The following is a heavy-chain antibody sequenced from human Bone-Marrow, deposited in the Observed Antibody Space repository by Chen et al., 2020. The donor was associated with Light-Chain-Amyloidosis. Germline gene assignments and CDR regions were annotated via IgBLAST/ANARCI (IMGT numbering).Heavy chain of an antibody. CDR2: VSSSSTYI. CDR1: GISFTSYG. D-gene: IGHD2-15*01. Sequence: EVHLVESGGGLVNPGGSLRLSCVASGISFTSYGRNWVRQAAGKGLEGVSSVSSSSTYISYADSVRGRFTISKDNTQRSVSLQMNSLRAEDSGTYYCARDGDTGGAFDIWGQGAVVTVSS. V-gene: IGHV3-21*01. J-gene: IGHJ3*02. CDR3: ARDGDTGGAFDI.